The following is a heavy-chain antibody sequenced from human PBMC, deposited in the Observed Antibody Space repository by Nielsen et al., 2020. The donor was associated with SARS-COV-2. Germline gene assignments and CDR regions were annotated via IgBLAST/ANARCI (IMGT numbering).Heavy chain of an antibody. CDR1: GFTFRSYG. CDR2: ISGGSATI. Sequence: GESLKISCAASGFTFRSYGMHWVRQAPGKGLEWVSYISGGSATIYYADSVKGRFTISRDNVKNSLYLQLSSLSAEDTAVYYCARSPFHRSSWYGMDVWGQGTTVTVSS. D-gene: IGHD6-13*01. CDR3: ARSPFHRSSWYGMDV. J-gene: IGHJ6*02. V-gene: IGHV3-48*01.